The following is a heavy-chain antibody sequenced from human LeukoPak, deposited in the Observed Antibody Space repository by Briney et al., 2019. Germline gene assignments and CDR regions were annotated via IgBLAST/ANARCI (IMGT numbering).Heavy chain of an antibody. Sequence: GGSLRLSCAASGFTVSSNYMSWVRQAPGKELEWVSVIYSGGSTYYAGSVKGRFTISRDNSKNTLYLQMNSLRAEDTAVYYCARWRYSGYEGFDYWGQGTLVTVSS. CDR1: GFTVSSNY. J-gene: IGHJ4*02. V-gene: IGHV3-53*01. CDR2: IYSGGST. D-gene: IGHD5-12*01. CDR3: ARWRYSGYEGFDY.